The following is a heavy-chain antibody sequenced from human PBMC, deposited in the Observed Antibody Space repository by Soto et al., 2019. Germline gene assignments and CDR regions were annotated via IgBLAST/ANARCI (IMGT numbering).Heavy chain of an antibody. D-gene: IGHD3-10*01. J-gene: IGHJ4*02. V-gene: IGHV1-69*19. CDR3: AREVQVHTPAFVY. Sequence: QVQLVQSGAEMKKPGSSVKVSCQSSGGTFNTYAMNWLRQAPGQGPEWMGDISPMFGAANYAPKFQGRVTITADESTGTSYMQLSSLTSEDTALYFCAREVQVHTPAFVYWGQGTRVTVSS. CDR1: GGTFNTYA. CDR2: ISPMFGAA.